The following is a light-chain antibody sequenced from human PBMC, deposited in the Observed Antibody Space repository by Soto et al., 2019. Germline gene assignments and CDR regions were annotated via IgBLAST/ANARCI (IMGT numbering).Light chain of an antibody. V-gene: IGKV1-5*03. CDR2: KAS. J-gene: IGKJ1*01. Sequence: DVQMTQSPSILSASVGDRVTITCRASQSIGSWLAWYQQNPGKAPNLLIYKASSLESGVPPRFSGSGPGTEFTLTVSSLQPDDFATYYCQQYHSYPWTFGQGTKVAIK. CDR1: QSIGSW. CDR3: QQYHSYPWT.